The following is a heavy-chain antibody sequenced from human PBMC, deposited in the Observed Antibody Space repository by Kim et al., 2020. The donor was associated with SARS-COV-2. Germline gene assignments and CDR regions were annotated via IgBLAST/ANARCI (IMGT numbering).Heavy chain of an antibody. V-gene: IGHV4-59*01. Sequence: TYNPSLKSRVTISVDTSKNQFSRKLSSVTAADTAVYYCARVRDGYKYFDYWGQGTLVTVSS. D-gene: IGHD5-12*01. J-gene: IGHJ4*02. CDR3: ARVRDGYKYFDY.